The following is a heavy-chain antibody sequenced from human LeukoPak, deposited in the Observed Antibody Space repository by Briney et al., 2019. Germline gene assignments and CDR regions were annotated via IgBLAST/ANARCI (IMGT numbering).Heavy chain of an antibody. Sequence: GESLRLSCAASGFTFSNYAMSWVRQAPGQGLEWVSAITGSGGNTYYADSVKGRFTISRDNSKNTVFLQMNSLRAEDTAVYYCAKWGDYDVLTGYYVSDYWGQGTLVTVSS. CDR2: ITGSGGNT. V-gene: IGHV3-23*01. D-gene: IGHD3-9*01. CDR1: GFTFSNYA. J-gene: IGHJ4*02. CDR3: AKWGDYDVLTGYYVSDY.